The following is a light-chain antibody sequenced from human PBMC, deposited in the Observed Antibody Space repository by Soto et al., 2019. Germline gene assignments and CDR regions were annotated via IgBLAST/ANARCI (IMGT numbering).Light chain of an antibody. CDR2: VVS. Sequence: QSVLTQPASVSGSPGQSITISCTGPSSDVGGYNYVSWFQQHPGKAPKLMIYVVSNRPSGISNRFSGSKSGNTASLTISGLQAEDEADYYCSSYTTSSSWVFGGGTKLTV. J-gene: IGLJ3*02. CDR3: SSYTTSSSWV. CDR1: SSDVGGYNY. V-gene: IGLV2-14*01.